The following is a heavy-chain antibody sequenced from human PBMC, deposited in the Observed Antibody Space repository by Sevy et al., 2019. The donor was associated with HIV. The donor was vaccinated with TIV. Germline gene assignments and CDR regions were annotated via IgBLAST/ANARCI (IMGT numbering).Heavy chain of an antibody. CDR3: VRKYSLATLSENWFDP. CDR2: INGNSGET. J-gene: IGHJ5*02. V-gene: IGHV1-2*07. D-gene: IGHD2-15*01. CDR1: GYTFTGYY. Sequence: ASVKVSCKASGYTFTGYYMHWVRQAPGQGLEWMGWINGNSGETKYAHKFQGRVTMTRDTSFSTAYMELTRLTSDDTAVYYCVRKYSLATLSENWFDPWGQGTLVTVSS.